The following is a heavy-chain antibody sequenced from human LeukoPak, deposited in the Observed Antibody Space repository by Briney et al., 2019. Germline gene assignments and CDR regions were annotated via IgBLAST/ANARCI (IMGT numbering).Heavy chain of an antibody. CDR1: EVTFSSYS. CDR3: ARRPIASTDYYYFLDV. V-gene: IGHV3-21*01. J-gene: IGHJ6*03. Sequence: GGSLRLSCAASEVTFSSYSMNWVRQAPGKGLEWVSSISGSSFIYYADSVRGRFTISRDNAKNSLYLQMDSLRAEDTAVYYCARRPIASTDYYYFLDVWGKGTTVTVSS. D-gene: IGHD6-13*01. CDR2: ISGSSFI.